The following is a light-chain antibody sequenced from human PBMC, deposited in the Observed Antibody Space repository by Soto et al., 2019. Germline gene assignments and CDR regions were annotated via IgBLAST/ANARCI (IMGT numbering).Light chain of an antibody. Sequence: QSVLTQPASVSGSPGQSITISCTGTSSDFGGYNYVSWYQHLPGKAPKLMIYEISNRPSGVSNRFSGSKSGNTASLTISGLQAEDEADYYCSSYTSSNTWVFGGVTKLTVL. CDR1: SSDFGGYNY. J-gene: IGLJ3*02. V-gene: IGLV2-14*01. CDR2: EIS. CDR3: SSYTSSNTWV.